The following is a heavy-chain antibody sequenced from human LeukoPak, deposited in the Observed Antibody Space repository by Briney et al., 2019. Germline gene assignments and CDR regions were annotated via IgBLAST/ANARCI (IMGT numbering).Heavy chain of an antibody. CDR3: ARDSSGYSVFDY. D-gene: IGHD3-22*01. CDR1: GFTFSSYS. V-gene: IGHV3-21*01. Sequence: GGSLRLSCAAPGFTFSSYSMNWVRQAPGKGLEWVSSISSSSSYIYYADSVKGRFTISRDNAKNSLYLQMNSPGAEDTAGYYCARDSSGYSVFDYWGQGTLVTVSS. CDR2: ISSSSSYI. J-gene: IGHJ4*02.